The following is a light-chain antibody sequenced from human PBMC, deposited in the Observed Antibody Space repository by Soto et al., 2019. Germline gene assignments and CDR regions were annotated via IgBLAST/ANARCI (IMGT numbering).Light chain of an antibody. V-gene: IGKV3-20*01. J-gene: IGKJ2*03. CDR2: GGS. CDR3: QQFDSSRMYS. CDR1: QSVTSTY. Sequence: EIVLTQSPGTLSLSPGERATLSCRASQSVTSTYLAWYQQKPGQSPRLIIYGGSTRASGFPDRFSGGGSGTDSTLTISRLEPEDSAVYYCHCQQFDSSRMYSFGQGTKLEI.